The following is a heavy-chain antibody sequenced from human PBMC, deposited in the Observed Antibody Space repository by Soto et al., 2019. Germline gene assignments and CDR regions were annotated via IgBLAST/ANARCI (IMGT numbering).Heavy chain of an antibody. Sequence: AXMMVAFKASGYTFTSYGINWVLQAPGQGLEWMGWISAYSGNTHYAQKLQGRVTMTTDTSTTTAYMELRSLRSDDTAVYYCARNARELLLPQNWGQGTLVTSPQ. J-gene: IGHJ4*02. V-gene: IGHV1-18*01. CDR1: GYTFTSYG. CDR2: ISAYSGNT. D-gene: IGHD1-26*01. CDR3: ARNARELLLPQN.